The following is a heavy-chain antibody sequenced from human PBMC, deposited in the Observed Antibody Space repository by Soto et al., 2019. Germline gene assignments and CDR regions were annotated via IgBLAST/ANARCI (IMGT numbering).Heavy chain of an antibody. Sequence: GGSLRLSCAASGFTVSNNYMTWVRQAPGKGLELVSVIYRGGGTYYAESVKGRFTISRDTSKNTLYLQMISLRVEDTAVYYCARGEYSGHDPLYYFDNWGQGTLVTVSS. CDR1: GFTVSNNY. CDR3: ARGEYSGHDPLYYFDN. J-gene: IGHJ4*02. CDR2: IYRGGGT. V-gene: IGHV3-53*01. D-gene: IGHD5-12*01.